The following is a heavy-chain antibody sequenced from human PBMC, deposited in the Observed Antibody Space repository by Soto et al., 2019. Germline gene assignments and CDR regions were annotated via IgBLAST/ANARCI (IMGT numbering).Heavy chain of an antibody. Sequence: QVQLVESGGGVVQPGRSLRLSCAASGFTFSSYGMHWVRQAPGKGLEWVAVIWYDGSNKYYADSVKGRFTISRDNSKNTLYLQMNSLRAEDTAVYYCARGMAPLDAFDIWGQGTMVTVSS. V-gene: IGHV3-33*01. J-gene: IGHJ3*02. CDR1: GFTFSSYG. CDR2: IWYDGSNK. CDR3: ARGMAPLDAFDI.